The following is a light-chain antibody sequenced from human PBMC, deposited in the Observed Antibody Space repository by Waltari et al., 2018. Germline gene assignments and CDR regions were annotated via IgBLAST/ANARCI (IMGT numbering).Light chain of an antibody. J-gene: IGKJ1*01. CDR1: KRISKY. V-gene: IGKV3-20*01. CDR3: QKYGGLPAT. CDR2: DAS. Sequence: IMLTQSPGAPSLYPGARATRSCRASKRISKYLAWYQQKPGKAPSLLISDASSRATGIPERFSGSGSGTDFSLTISILQPEDFAVYYCQKYGGLPATFGQGTKVEIK.